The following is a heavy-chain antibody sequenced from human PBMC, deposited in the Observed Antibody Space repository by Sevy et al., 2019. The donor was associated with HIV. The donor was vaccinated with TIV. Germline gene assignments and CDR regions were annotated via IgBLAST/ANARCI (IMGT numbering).Heavy chain of an antibody. V-gene: IGHV3-30*18. CDR1: QFSFSNYDLGFSVYG. J-gene: IGHJ4*02. D-gene: IGHD6-13*01. CDR3: AKDLVSSSLTVFDF. CDR2: ISHDGRNK. Sequence: GGSLRLSCEASQFSFSNYDLGFSVYGMHWVRQAPGKGLEWVAFISHDGRNKYYPDSVKGRFTISRDNSKNTLYLQMNSLRVKETAIYYCAKDLVSSSLTVFDFWGQGTLVTVSS.